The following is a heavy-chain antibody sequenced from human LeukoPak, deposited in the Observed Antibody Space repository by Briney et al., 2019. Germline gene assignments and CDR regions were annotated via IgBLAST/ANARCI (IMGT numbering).Heavy chain of an antibody. V-gene: IGHV4-39*07. J-gene: IGHJ4*02. CDR1: GGSISSSSYY. Sequence: SETLSLTCTVSGGSISSSSYYWGWIRQPPGKGLEWIGSIYYTGSIYYSPSLKSRVTISLDTSKNQVSLKLSSVTAADTAVYYCARDPRNYYDNRGSTLRDYWGQGTLVTVSS. CDR2: IYYTGSI. D-gene: IGHD3-22*01. CDR3: ARDPRNYYDNRGSTLRDY.